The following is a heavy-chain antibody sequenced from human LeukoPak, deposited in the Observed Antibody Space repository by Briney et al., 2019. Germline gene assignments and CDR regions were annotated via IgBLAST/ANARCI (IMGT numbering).Heavy chain of an antibody. V-gene: IGHV3-30*18. Sequence: GGSLRLSCAASGFTLSSYGMHWVRQAPGKGLEWVAVISYDGSNKYYADSVKGRFTISRDNSKSTLYLQMNSLRAEDTAVYYCAKEWGAGSDAFDIWGQGTMVTVSS. J-gene: IGHJ3*02. CDR3: AKEWGAGSDAFDI. CDR2: ISYDGSNK. D-gene: IGHD1-26*01. CDR1: GFTLSSYG.